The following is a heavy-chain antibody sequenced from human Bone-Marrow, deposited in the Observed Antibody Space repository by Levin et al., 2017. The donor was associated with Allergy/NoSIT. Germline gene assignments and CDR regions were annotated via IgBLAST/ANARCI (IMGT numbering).Heavy chain of an antibody. D-gene: IGHD6-19*01. J-gene: IGHJ6*02. V-gene: IGHV3-15*01. CDR1: GFTFSTAW. CDR3: TTEWYGSLFYFNGVDV. Sequence: AGGSLRLSCAASGFTFSTAWMSWVRQAPGKGLEWVGRIKHKDDGGTTDSAAPVKGRFTISRDDSKNTLYLQMNSLKSEDTAVYYCTTEWYGSLFYFNGVDVWGQGTTVTVSS. CDR2: IKHKDDGGTT.